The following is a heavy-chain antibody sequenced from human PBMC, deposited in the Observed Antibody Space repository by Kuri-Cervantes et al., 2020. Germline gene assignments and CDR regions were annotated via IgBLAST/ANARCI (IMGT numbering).Heavy chain of an antibody. J-gene: IGHJ6*02. CDR2: IIPILGIA. D-gene: IGHD1-26*01. Sequence: SVKVSCKASGGTFSSYTISWVRQAPGQGLEWMGRIIPILGIANYAQKFQGRVTITADKSTSTAYMELSSLRSEDTAVYYCAKPVVGGRYYYYYGMDVWGQGTTVTVSS. CDR1: GGTFSSYT. V-gene: IGHV1-69*02. CDR3: AKPVVGGRYYYYYGMDV.